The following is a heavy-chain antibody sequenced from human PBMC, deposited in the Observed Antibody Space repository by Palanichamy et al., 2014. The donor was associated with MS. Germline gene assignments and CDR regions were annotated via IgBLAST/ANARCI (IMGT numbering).Heavy chain of an antibody. D-gene: IGHD2-21*01. CDR1: GFTFSNHA. V-gene: IGHV3-30-3*01. CDR3: VRGGFAVGSAPNY. CDR2: ISYNGGEE. J-gene: IGHJ4*02. Sequence: QVHLVESGGGVVQPGKSLRLSCAASGFTFSNHALHWVRQAPGKGLHWVALISYNGGEEFYADSVRGRFTISRDNSRNTLYLQINSLRPADTATYYCVRGGFAVGSAPNYWGQGTLVTVSS.